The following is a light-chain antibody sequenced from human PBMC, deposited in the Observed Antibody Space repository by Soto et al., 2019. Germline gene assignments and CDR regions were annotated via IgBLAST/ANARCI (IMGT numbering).Light chain of an antibody. CDR3: QQSNNYPST. V-gene: IGKV1-5*03. Sequence: DIQMTQSPSTLSASVGDRVTITCRASQYIHNYLAWYQQKPGEAPKLLMYGAANLESGVPSRFSGSGTGTEFTLTISSLQPDDFATYYCQQSNNYPSTFGQGTRVEI. CDR1: QYIHNY. J-gene: IGKJ1*01. CDR2: GAA.